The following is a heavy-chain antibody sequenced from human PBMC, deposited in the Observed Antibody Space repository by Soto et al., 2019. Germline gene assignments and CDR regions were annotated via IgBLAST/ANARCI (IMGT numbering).Heavy chain of an antibody. J-gene: IGHJ5*02. CDR3: ARHVRRNGVGRSWFDP. CDR2: IYYSGST. Sequence: SETLSLTWTVSGGSISSSSYYWGWIRQPPGKGLEWIGSIYYSGSTYYNPSLKSRVTISVDTSKNQFSLKLSSVTAADTAVYYCARHVRRNGVGRSWFDPWGQGTLVTVSS. D-gene: IGHD1-1*01. V-gene: IGHV4-39*01. CDR1: GGSISSSSYY.